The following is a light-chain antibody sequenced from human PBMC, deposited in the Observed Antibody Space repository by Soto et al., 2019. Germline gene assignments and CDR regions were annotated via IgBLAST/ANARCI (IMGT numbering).Light chain of an antibody. CDR2: DAS. J-gene: IGKJ2*01. CDR1: QTVRSNY. Sequence: EIVLTQSPGSLSLSPGERATLSCRASQTVRSNYLAWYQQRPGQAPRLLIFDASSRATGIPDRFSGSGSGTEFTLTISGLEPEDFAVYYCQHYGNSPPNAFGQGTKLEI. CDR3: QHYGNSPPNA. V-gene: IGKV3-20*01.